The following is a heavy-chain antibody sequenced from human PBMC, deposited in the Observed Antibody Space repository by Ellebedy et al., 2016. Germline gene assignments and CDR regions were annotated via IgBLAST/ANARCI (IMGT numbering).Heavy chain of an antibody. Sequence: GESLKISCVASGFTFSSYSMNWVRQAPGKGLEWVSYISSSSSTIYYAGSVKGRFTISRDNAKNSLYLQMNSLRAEDTAVYYCARDPDSSSWYGSGMDVWGQGTTVTVSS. V-gene: IGHV3-48*01. J-gene: IGHJ6*02. CDR3: ARDPDSSSWYGSGMDV. CDR1: GFTFSSYS. CDR2: ISSSSSTI. D-gene: IGHD6-13*01.